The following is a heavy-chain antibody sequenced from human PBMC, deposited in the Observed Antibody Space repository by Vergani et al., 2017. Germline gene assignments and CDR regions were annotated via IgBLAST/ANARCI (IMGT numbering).Heavy chain of an antibody. D-gene: IGHD6-13*01. CDR2: IHASGTK. Sequence: QVHLNEAGPGLVKPSQTLSLTCTVSGASITSGSFYWSWIRQPAGKGLEWIGRIHASGTKNYNPSLRSRVTLSVDTSKKQLSLKMISMTAADTAVYYCARGYSTWGQGTLVAVSS. CDR1: GASITSGSFY. J-gene: IGHJ5*02. V-gene: IGHV4-61*02. CDR3: ARGYST.